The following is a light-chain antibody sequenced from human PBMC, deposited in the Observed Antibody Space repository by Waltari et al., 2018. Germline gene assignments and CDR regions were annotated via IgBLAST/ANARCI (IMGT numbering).Light chain of an antibody. Sequence: QLVLTQSPSASASLGASVKLTCTLSSGHSSNIIAWHQQQPEKGPRYLMKVNSDGGHSKGDGIPDRFSGSSSGAGRYLTISSLQSEDEADYYCQTGGHGTWVFGGGTKLTVL. CDR3: QTGGHGTWV. CDR1: SGHSSNI. J-gene: IGLJ3*02. CDR2: VNSDGGH. V-gene: IGLV4-69*01.